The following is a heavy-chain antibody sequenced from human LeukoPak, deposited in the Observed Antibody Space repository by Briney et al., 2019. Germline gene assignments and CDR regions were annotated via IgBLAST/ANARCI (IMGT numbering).Heavy chain of an antibody. Sequence: NPSETLSLTCTVSGGSISSYYWSWIRQPAGKGLEWIGRIDSSGSTNYNPSLKSRVTMSVDTSKNQFSLKVSSVTAADTAVYYCARDAGYISNWYFGYWGQGTLVTVSS. D-gene: IGHD6-13*01. CDR2: IDSSGST. J-gene: IGHJ4*02. V-gene: IGHV4-4*07. CDR1: GGSISSYY. CDR3: ARDAGYISNWYFGY.